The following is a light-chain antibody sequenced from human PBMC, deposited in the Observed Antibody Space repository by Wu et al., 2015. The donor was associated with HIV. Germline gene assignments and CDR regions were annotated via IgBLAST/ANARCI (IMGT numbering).Light chain of an antibody. V-gene: IGKV3-15*01. CDR1: QSVSSN. CDR2: GAS. J-gene: IGKJ2*01. CDR3: QQIYIAPYT. Sequence: EIVMTQSPVTLSVSPGERVTLSCRASQSVSSNLAWYQQKPGQAPRPLIYGASTRATGIPARFSGSGSGTDFTLTINGLQPEDFATYYCQQIYIAPYTFGQGTKLDIK.